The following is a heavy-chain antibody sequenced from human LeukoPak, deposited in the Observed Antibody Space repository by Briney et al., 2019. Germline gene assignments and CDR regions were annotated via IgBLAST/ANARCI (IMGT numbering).Heavy chain of an antibody. D-gene: IGHD5-12*01. CDR3: ARGVASHPGYYYYYMDV. Sequence: SETLSLTCAAYGGSFSGYYWSWIRQPPGKGLEWIGEINHSGSTNYNPSLKSRVTISVDTSKNQFSLKLSSVTAADTAVYYCARGVASHPGYYYYYMDVWGKGTTVTVSS. J-gene: IGHJ6*03. CDR1: GGSFSGYY. CDR2: INHSGST. V-gene: IGHV4-34*01.